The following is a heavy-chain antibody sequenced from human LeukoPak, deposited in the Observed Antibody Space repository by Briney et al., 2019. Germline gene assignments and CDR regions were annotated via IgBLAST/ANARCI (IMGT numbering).Heavy chain of an antibody. Sequence: ASVTVSCKTSGGTFNSYAISWVRQAPGQGLEWMGGIIPIFGTANYAQKFQGRVTITADESTSTAYMELSSLRSEDTAVYYCARDHGYGGIYGMDVWGQGTTVTVSS. CDR2: IIPIFGTA. J-gene: IGHJ6*02. V-gene: IGHV1-69*13. D-gene: IGHD4-23*01. CDR1: GGTFNSYA. CDR3: ARDHGYGGIYGMDV.